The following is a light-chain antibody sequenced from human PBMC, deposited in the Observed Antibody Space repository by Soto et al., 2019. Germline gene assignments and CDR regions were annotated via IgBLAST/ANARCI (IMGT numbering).Light chain of an antibody. CDR2: DTS. CDR3: QQDYSPLLT. CDR1: QSIATS. Sequence: DIQMTQSPSSLSASVGDTVTITCRASQSIATSLNWLQLKPGKAPKLLIYDTSTLQSGVPSRFSGGGSGTDFTLTISSLQPEDSALYFCQQDYSPLLTFGGGTRVETK. J-gene: IGKJ4*01. V-gene: IGKV1-39*01.